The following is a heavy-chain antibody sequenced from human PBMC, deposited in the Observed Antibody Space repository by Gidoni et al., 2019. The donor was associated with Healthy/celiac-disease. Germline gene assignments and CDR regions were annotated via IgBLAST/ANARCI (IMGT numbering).Heavy chain of an antibody. Sequence: QVQLVESGGGVVQPGRSLRRSCAASGFTFSSYCMHWVRQAPGKGLEWVAGIWYDGSNKYYADSVKGRFTISRDNSKNTLYLQMNSLRAEDTAVYYCARDPLESDDSYGYPFDYWGQGTLVTVSS. CDR3: ARDPLESDDSYGYPFDY. D-gene: IGHD5-18*01. CDR2: IWYDGSNK. V-gene: IGHV3-33*01. J-gene: IGHJ4*02. CDR1: GFTFSSYC.